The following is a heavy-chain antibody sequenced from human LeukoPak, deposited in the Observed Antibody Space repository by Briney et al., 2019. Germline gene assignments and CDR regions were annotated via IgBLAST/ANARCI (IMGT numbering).Heavy chain of an antibody. CDR2: IFYIGGT. J-gene: IGHJ4*02. V-gene: IGHV4-59*01. D-gene: IGHD3-22*01. CDR1: GGSISGYY. Sequence: SETLSLTCTVSGGSISGYYWSWIRQPPGKGLECVGYIFYIGGTNYNPSLKSRVIISVDTSKNQFSLKLSSVTAADTAVYYCARARYYYDSSGYLYFDYWGQGTLVTVSS. CDR3: ARARYYYDSSGYLYFDY.